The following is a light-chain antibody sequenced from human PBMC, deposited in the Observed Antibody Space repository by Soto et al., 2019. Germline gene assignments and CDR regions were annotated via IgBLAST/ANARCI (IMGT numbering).Light chain of an antibody. Sequence: DIQLTQSPSSLSASVGDTVTISCRTNQSVSKYMNWYQQKSGTAPKPLIYYVSSLQSGVPSRFSGSGSATDFTLTISSLQPEDFATYYCQQSYDLPRTFGQGTKVDI. CDR3: QQSYDLPRT. J-gene: IGKJ2*01. CDR1: QSVSKY. CDR2: YVS. V-gene: IGKV1-39*01.